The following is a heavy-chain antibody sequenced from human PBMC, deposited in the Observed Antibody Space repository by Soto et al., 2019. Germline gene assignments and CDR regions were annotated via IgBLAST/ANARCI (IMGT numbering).Heavy chain of an antibody. V-gene: IGHV1-8*01. CDR2: MNPNSGNT. D-gene: IGHD3-3*01. Sequence: ASVNVSCNAPGYTFTSYDINWVRQATGQGLEWMGWMNPNSGNTGYAQKFQGRVTMTRNTSISTAYMELSSLRSEDTAVYYCARGRDFWSGPPRGFYYYMDVWGKGTTVTVSS. CDR3: ARGRDFWSGPPRGFYYYMDV. CDR1: GYTFTSYD. J-gene: IGHJ6*03.